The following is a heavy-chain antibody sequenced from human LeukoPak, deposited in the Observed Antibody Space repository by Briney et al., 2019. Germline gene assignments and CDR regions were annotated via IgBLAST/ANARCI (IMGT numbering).Heavy chain of an antibody. CDR2: IYYTGTT. CDR1: GGSISSSSYY. V-gene: IGHV4-39*07. J-gene: IGHJ4*02. D-gene: IGHD6-13*01. Sequence: SETLSLTCTVSGGSISSSSYYWGWIRQPPGKGLEWIGTIYYTGTTYYNPSLKSRVTISVDTSKNQFSLKLSSVTAADTAVYYCARVTSSSWYLLDYWGQGTLVTVSS. CDR3: ARVTSSSWYLLDY.